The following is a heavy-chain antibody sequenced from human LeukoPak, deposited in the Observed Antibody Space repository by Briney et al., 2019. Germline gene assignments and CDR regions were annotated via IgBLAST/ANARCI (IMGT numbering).Heavy chain of an antibody. D-gene: IGHD5-12*01. Sequence: PGRSLRLYCAASGFTFDDYAMHLVRQAPGKGLEWVSGISWNSGSIGYADSVKGRFTISRDNAKNSLYLQMNSLRAEDTALYYCAKDVGYSGYDNIDYWGQGTLVTVSS. J-gene: IGHJ4*02. CDR2: ISWNSGSI. CDR1: GFTFDDYA. CDR3: AKDVGYSGYDNIDY. V-gene: IGHV3-9*01.